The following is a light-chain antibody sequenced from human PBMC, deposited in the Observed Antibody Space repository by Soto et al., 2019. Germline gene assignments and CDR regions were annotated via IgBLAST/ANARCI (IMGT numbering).Light chain of an antibody. J-gene: IGKJ4*01. CDR2: DAS. CDR1: QSISRY. CDR3: QQRDDWPLT. Sequence: EIVLTQSPATLSLSPGERATLSCRASQSISRYLVWYQQKPGQAPRLLIYDASNRATGIPAKFSGHGSVTDFTLPITSLEPEDVAVYYCQQRDDWPLTFGGGTKVEIK. V-gene: IGKV3-11*01.